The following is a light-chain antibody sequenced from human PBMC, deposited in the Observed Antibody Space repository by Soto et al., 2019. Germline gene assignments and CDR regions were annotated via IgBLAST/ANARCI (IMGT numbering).Light chain of an antibody. Sequence: EIVMTQSPATLSVSPGERATLSCRASQSVSSNLAWYQQKPGQAPRLLIYGASTRATGIPARFSGSGSGTEFTLTISSLQSEDFAFYYCQQYNKPGETFGQGTKVDIK. CDR2: GAS. V-gene: IGKV3-15*01. CDR1: QSVSSN. J-gene: IGKJ1*01. CDR3: QQYNKPGET.